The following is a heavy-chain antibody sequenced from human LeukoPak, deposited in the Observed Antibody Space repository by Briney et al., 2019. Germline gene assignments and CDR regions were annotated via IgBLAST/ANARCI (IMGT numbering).Heavy chain of an antibody. J-gene: IGHJ4*02. Sequence: KPSETLSLTCTVSGGSISSSSYYWGWIRQPPGKGLEWIGSIYYSGSTSCNPSLKSRVTISVDTSKNQFSLKLSSVTATDTAVYYCARHEGSGWCFDYWGQGTLVTVSS. D-gene: IGHD6-13*01. CDR2: IYYSGST. CDR3: ARHEGSGWCFDY. CDR1: GGSISSSSYY. V-gene: IGHV4-39*01.